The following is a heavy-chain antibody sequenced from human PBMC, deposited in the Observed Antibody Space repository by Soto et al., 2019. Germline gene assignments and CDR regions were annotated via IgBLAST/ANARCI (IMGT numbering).Heavy chain of an antibody. CDR1: GFTFSSYS. CDR3: ARDGTMITFGGVIVLTYYFDY. Sequence: EVQLVESGGGLVQPGGSLRLSCAASGFTFSSYSMNWVRQAPGKGLEWVSYISSSSSTIYYADSVKGRFTISRDNAKNSLYLQMNSLRAEDTAVYYCARDGTMITFGGVIVLTYYFDYWGQGTLVTVSS. J-gene: IGHJ4*02. D-gene: IGHD3-16*02. V-gene: IGHV3-48*01. CDR2: ISSSSSTI.